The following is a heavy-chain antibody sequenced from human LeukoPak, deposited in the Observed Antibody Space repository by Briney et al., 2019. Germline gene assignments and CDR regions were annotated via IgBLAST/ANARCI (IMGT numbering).Heavy chain of an antibody. D-gene: IGHD3-22*01. CDR3: ARDRYSDTSRVPFDY. V-gene: IGHV3-7*01. CDR2: IKYDGREK. Sequence: GESLRLSCAASGFTCNSFWMTWVRLAPGKGLEWVANIKYDGREKYYMDSVKGRFTIARDNARNSISLKMTSLRVDDTAVYYCARDRYSDTSRVPFDYWGQGILVTVSS. J-gene: IGHJ4*02. CDR1: GFTCNSFW.